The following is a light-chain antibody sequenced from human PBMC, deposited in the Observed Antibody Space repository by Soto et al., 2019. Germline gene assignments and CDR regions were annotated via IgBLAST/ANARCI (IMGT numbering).Light chain of an antibody. CDR1: QSLLHSNGYNY. V-gene: IGKV2-28*01. CDR2: LGS. J-gene: IGKJ5*01. Sequence: DIVMTQSPLSLPVTPGEPASISCRSSQSLLHSNGYNYLDWYLQKPGQSPQLLIYLGSNRASGVPDRFIGSGSGTDFTLKIRRVEAEDVGIYYCMQALQTPITFGQGTRLEIK. CDR3: MQALQTPIT.